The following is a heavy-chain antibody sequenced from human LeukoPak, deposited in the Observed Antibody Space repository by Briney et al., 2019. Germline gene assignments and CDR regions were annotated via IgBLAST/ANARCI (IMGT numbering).Heavy chain of an antibody. CDR2: IGGTHSNI. CDR1: GFTFSIYS. Sequence: GGSLRLSCAASGFTFSIYSMKWVRQAPGKGLEWVSYIGGTHSNIYYADSVKGRFTISRDDAKNSLYLQMNSLRDEDTAVYYCARGKFVAAGATSGAVDYWGQGTLVTVSS. J-gene: IGHJ4*02. D-gene: IGHD1-26*01. V-gene: IGHV3-48*02. CDR3: ARGKFVAAGATSGAVDY.